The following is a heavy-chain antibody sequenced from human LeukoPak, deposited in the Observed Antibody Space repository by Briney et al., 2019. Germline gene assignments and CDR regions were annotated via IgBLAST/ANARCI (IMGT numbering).Heavy chain of an antibody. CDR1: GFTFSTYA. D-gene: IGHD3-16*01. CDR3: ARGTPGGYFDY. V-gene: IGHV3-30*04. J-gene: IGHJ4*02. Sequence: PGGTLRLSCAASGFTFSTYAMHWVRQAPGKGLEWAALISYDGSNKYYADSVKGRFTISRDNAKNSLYLQMNSLRAEDTAVYYCARGTPGGYFDYWGQGTLVTVSS. CDR2: ISYDGSNK.